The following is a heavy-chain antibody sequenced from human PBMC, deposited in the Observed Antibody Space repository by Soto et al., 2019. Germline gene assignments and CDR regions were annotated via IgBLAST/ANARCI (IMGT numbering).Heavy chain of an antibody. CDR3: ARDASGDEAPRDY. V-gene: IGHV1-2*02. CDR1: GYTFTGYY. CDR2: INPNSGGT. Sequence: QVQLVQSGAEVKKPGASVKVSCKASGYTFTGYYMHWVRQAPGQGLEWMGWINPNSGGTNYAQKFQGGVTMTRDTSISTGYMELSRLRSDDTAVYYCARDASGDEAPRDYWGQGTLVTVSS. D-gene: IGHD3-10*01. J-gene: IGHJ4*02.